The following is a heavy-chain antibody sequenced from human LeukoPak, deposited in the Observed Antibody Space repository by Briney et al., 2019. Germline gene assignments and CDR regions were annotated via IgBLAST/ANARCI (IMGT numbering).Heavy chain of an antibody. Sequence: ASVKVSCKASGYTFTGYFIHWVRQAPGQGLGWMGWINPNSGGTNYAQKFQDRVTMTRDTSISTVYMKLSRLRSDDTAVYYCAREDCGGDCYHYWGQGTLVTVSS. CDR2: INPNSGGT. J-gene: IGHJ4*02. D-gene: IGHD2-21*02. V-gene: IGHV1-2*02. CDR1: GYTFTGYF. CDR3: AREDCGGDCYHY.